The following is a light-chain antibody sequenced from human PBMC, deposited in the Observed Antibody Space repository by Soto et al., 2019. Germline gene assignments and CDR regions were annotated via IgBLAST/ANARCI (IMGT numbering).Light chain of an antibody. J-gene: IGKJ5*01. CDR3: QQRSNWPPIT. CDR2: GAS. V-gene: IGKV3-15*01. CDR1: QSISSY. Sequence: MTQSPSSLSASVGDRVTITCRASQSISSYLNWYQQKPGQAPRLLIHGASTRATGFPARFSGSGSGTDFTLTVSSLEPEDAALYYCQQRSNWPPITFGQGTRLEIK.